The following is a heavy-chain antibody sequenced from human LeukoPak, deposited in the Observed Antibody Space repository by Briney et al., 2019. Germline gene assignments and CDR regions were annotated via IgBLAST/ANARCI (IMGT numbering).Heavy chain of an antibody. CDR3: ARERCSSTSCYLPLGAFDI. CDR1: GGSISSGDYY. CDR2: IYYSGST. V-gene: IGHV4-30-4*08. D-gene: IGHD2-2*01. J-gene: IGHJ3*02. Sequence: PSETLSLTCTVSGGSISSGDYYWSWIRQPPGKGLEWIGYIYYSGSTYYNPSLKSRVTISVDTSKNQFSLKLSSVTAADTAVYYCARERCSSTSCYLPLGAFDIWGQGTMVTVSS.